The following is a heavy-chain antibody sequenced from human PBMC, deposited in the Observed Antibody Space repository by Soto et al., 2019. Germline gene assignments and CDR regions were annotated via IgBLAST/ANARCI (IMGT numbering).Heavy chain of an antibody. J-gene: IGHJ4*02. D-gene: IGHD3-22*01. CDR3: AKSYPDYYDSSGYYLFDY. Sequence: GGSLRLSCAASGFTFSSYGMHWVRQAPGKGLEWVSAISGSGGSTYYADSVKGRFTISRDNSKNTLYLQMNSLRAEDTAVYYCAKSYPDYYDSSGYYLFDYWGQGTLVTVSS. CDR1: GFTFSSYG. V-gene: IGHV3-23*01. CDR2: ISGSGGST.